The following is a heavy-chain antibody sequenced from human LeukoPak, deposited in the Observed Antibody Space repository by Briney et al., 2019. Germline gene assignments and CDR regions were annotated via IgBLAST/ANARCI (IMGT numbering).Heavy chain of an antibody. J-gene: IGHJ4*02. CDR2: ISSGGST. D-gene: IGHD4-4*01. Sequence: GGSLRLSCAASGSTVSNKYMSWVRQAPGKGLEWVSVISSGGSTYYADSVKGRFTISRDNSKNTLYLQMNSLRAEDTAVYYCAKVNSARPDPFYYFDYWGQGTLVTVSS. V-gene: IGHV3-53*01. CDR1: GSTVSNKY. CDR3: AKVNSARPDPFYYFDY.